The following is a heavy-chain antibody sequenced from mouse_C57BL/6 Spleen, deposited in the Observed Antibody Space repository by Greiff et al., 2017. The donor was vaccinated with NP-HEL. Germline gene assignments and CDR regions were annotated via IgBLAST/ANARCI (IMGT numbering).Heavy chain of an antibody. CDR3: ARRPIYSNFAMDY. D-gene: IGHD2-5*01. CDR1: GYTFTSYW. J-gene: IGHJ4*01. V-gene: IGHV1-52*01. CDR2: IDPSDSET. Sequence: QVQLQQSGAELVRPGSSVKLSCKASGYTFTSYWMHWVKQRPIQGLEWIGNIDPSDSETHYNQKFKDKATLTVDKSSSTAYMQLSSLTSEDSAVYYWARRPIYSNFAMDYWGQGTSVTVSS.